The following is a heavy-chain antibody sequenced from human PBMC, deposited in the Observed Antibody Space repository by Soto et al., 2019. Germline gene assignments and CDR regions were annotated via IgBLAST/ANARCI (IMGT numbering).Heavy chain of an antibody. Sequence: ESLKISCEASGFSCTGYWIVWVRQMPGKGLEWMGIVYPSDSRTKYSPSFQGQVTISADTSTSTAYLQWTSLKASDTAMYYCARGNVANWFGPWGQGTLVTVSS. V-gene: IGHV5-51*01. CDR3: ARGNVANWFGP. CDR2: VYPSDSRT. J-gene: IGHJ5*02. CDR1: GFSCTGYW.